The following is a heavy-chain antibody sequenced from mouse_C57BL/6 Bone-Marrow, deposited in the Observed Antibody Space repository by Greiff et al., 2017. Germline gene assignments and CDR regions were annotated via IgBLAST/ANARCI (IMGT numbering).Heavy chain of an antibody. D-gene: IGHD1-1*01. CDR3: ARPGSSFAMDD. Sequence: EVKLVESGGGLVQPGGSLKLSCAASGFTFSDYYMYWVRQTPEKRLEWVAYISNGGGSTYYPDTVKGRFTISRDNAKNTLYLQMSRLKSEDTAMYYCARPGSSFAMDDWGQGTSVTVSS. J-gene: IGHJ4*01. CDR1: GFTFSDYY. V-gene: IGHV5-12*01. CDR2: ISNGGGST.